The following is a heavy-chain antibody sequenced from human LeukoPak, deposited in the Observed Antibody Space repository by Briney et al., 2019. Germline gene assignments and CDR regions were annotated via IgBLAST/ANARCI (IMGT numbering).Heavy chain of an antibody. CDR3: ARQWRLGYSYSDY. CDR2: IYPGDSDT. CDR1: GYTFTSNW. V-gene: IGHV5-51*01. Sequence: GESLKISCKGSGYTFTSNWIGWVRQMPGKGLEWMGIIYPGDSDTRYSPSFQGQVTISVDKSISTAYLQWSSLKASDTAMYYCARQWRLGYSYSDYWGQGTLVTVSS. J-gene: IGHJ4*02. D-gene: IGHD5-18*01.